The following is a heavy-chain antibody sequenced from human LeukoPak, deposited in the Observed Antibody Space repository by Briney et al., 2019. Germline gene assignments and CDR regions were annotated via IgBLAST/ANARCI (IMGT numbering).Heavy chain of an antibody. CDR1: GDSISSYY. J-gene: IGHJ6*02. CDR2: IYYSGST. CDR3: AREDCSGTSCSEYV. V-gene: IGHV4-59*01. Sequence: SETLSLTCTVSGDSISSYYWSWIRQSPGKGLEWIGYIYYSGSTNYNPSLKSRVTISVDTSKNQFSLKLSSVTAADTAVYYCAREDCSGTSCSEYVWGQGTTVTVSS. D-gene: IGHD2-2*01.